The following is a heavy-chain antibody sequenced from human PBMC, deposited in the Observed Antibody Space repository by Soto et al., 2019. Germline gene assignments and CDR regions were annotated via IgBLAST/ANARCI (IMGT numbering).Heavy chain of an antibody. CDR2: ISTYNGNT. Sequence: ASVKVSCKASGYTFTNYDITWVRQAPGQGLEWMGWISTYNGNTNYAQNLRDRVTMTTDTSTSTAYMELRSLRSDDTAVYYCARADRDVEMAKKIDYWGQGTLVTVSS. CDR3: ARADRDVEMAKKIDY. V-gene: IGHV1-18*01. CDR1: GYTFTNYD. D-gene: IGHD5-12*01. J-gene: IGHJ4*02.